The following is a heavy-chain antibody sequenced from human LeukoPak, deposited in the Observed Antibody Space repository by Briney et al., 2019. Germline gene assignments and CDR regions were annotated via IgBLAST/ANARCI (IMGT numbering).Heavy chain of an antibody. CDR1: RFSFINSW. Sequence: PGGSLRLSCAASRFSFINSWMSWVRQAPGKGLEWVALINPDGSVEHYVDAVKGRFTASRDNAKNSLYLQMNNLRAEDRAVYFCARDPHFGALDYWGLGTLVTVSS. V-gene: IGHV3-7*01. D-gene: IGHD4-17*01. CDR3: ARDPHFGALDY. CDR2: INPDGSVE. J-gene: IGHJ4*02.